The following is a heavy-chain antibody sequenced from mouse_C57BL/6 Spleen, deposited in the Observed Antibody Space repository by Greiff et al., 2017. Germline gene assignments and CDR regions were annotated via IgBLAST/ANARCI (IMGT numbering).Heavy chain of an antibody. CDR1: GYTFTSYW. CDR3: ARDGATVVAKGFDY. J-gene: IGHJ2*01. V-gene: IGHV1-55*01. CDR2: IYPGSGST. D-gene: IGHD1-1*01. Sequence: QVQLQQPGAELVKPGASVKMSCKASGYTFTSYWITWVKQRPGQGLEWIGDIYPGSGSTNYNEKFKSKATLTVDTSSSTAYMQLSSLTSEDSAVYYCARDGATVVAKGFDYWGQGTTLTVSS.